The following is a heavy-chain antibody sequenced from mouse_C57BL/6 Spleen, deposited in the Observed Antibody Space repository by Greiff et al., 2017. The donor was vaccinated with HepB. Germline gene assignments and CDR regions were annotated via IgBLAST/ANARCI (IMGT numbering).Heavy chain of an antibody. J-gene: IGHJ4*01. Sequence: EVKLLESGPGLVKPSQSLSLTCSVTGYSITSGYYWNWIRQFPGNKLEWMGYISYDGSNNYNPSLKNRISITRDTSKNQFFLKLNSVTTEDTATYYCARDAPPYYAMDYWGQGTSVTVSS. CDR2: ISYDGSN. D-gene: IGHD6-1*01. V-gene: IGHV3-6*01. CDR1: GYSITSGYY. CDR3: ARDAPPYYAMDY.